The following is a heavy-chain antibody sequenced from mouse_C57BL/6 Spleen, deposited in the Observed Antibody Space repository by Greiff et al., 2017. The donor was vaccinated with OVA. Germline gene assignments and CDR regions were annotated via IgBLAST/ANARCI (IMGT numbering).Heavy chain of an antibody. D-gene: IGHD1-1*01. J-gene: IGHJ4*01. V-gene: IGHV5-6*01. CDR1: GFTFSSYG. Sequence: DVHLVESGGDLVKPGGSLKLSCAASGFTFSSYGMSWVRQTPDKRLEWVATISSGGSYTYYPDSVKGRFTISRDNAKNTLYLQMSSLKSEDTAMYYCARHEDGSSPYYYAMDYWGQGTSVTVSS. CDR2: ISSGGSYT. CDR3: ARHEDGSSPYYYAMDY.